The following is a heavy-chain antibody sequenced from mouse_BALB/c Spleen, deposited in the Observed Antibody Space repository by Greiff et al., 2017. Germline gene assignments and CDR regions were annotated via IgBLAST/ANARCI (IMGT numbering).Heavy chain of an antibody. CDR3: ARSPMITTNFDY. D-gene: IGHD2-4*01. CDR1: GYAFSSYW. Sequence: VQLQQSGAELVRPGSSVKISCKASGYAFSSYWMNWVKQRPGQGLEWFGQIYPGDGDTNYNGKFKGKATLTADKSSSTAYMQLSSLTSEDSAVYFCARSPMITTNFDYWGQGTTLTVSS. CDR2: IYPGDGDT. V-gene: IGHV1-80*01. J-gene: IGHJ2*01.